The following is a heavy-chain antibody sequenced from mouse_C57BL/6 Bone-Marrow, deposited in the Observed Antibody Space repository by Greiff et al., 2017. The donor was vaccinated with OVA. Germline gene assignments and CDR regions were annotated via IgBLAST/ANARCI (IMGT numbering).Heavy chain of an antibody. CDR2: INPYNGGT. J-gene: IGHJ2*01. CDR3: ARLVHGDY. CDR1: GYTFTDYY. Sequence: EVQLQQSGPVLVKPGASVKMSCKASGYTFTDYYMNWVKQSHGKSLEWIGVINPYNGGTSYNQKFQGKATLTVDKSYSTAYMELNSLTSEDSAVYYCARLVHGDYWGQGTTLTVSS. V-gene: IGHV1-19*01. D-gene: IGHD1-1*02.